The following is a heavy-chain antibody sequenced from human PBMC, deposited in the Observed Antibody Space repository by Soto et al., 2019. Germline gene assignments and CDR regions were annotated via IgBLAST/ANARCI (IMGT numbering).Heavy chain of an antibody. CDR3: ARWGTTGGLDV. V-gene: IGHV3-33*05. Sequence: QVQLVESGGGVAQPGTSLRLSCVGSGFTFRSYVIHWVRQAPGKGLEWVALTSYDGSNNFYGDSVKGRFTISRHNSRNTVELQMDSLRFEDTAIYYCARWGTTGGLDVWGQGTLVSVSS. J-gene: IGHJ4*02. D-gene: IGHD3-16*01. CDR2: TSYDGSNN. CDR1: GFTFRSYV.